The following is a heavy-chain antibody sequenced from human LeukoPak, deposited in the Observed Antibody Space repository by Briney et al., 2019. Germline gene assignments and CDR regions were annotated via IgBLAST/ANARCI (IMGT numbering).Heavy chain of an antibody. Sequence: GGSLRLSCAASGFTFINAWMSWVRQAPGKGVEWVGNMKDEGSEKYYVDSVKGRFTISRDNAKNSLYLQMNSLSAEDTAVYYCARDSFETDIDYWGQGTLVTVSS. D-gene: IGHD1-14*01. J-gene: IGHJ4*02. CDR2: MKDEGSEK. CDR3: ARDSFETDIDY. V-gene: IGHV3-7*01. CDR1: GFTFINAW.